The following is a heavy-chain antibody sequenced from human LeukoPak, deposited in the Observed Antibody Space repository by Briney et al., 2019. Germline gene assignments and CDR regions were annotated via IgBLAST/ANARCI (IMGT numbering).Heavy chain of an antibody. V-gene: IGHV4-39*01. D-gene: IGHD2-8*01. CDR2: IFYSGST. CDR1: GGSISSSRYY. CDR3: ARRLGVTNNDDAFYI. Sequence: SETLSLTCTVSGGSISSSRYYWGWIRQPPGRGLEWIGSIFYSGSTYYNPSRKNRVTISVDKSKNQFSLKLSSVTAADPPVYYCARRLGVTNNDDAFYIWGLGTMVTVSS. J-gene: IGHJ3*02.